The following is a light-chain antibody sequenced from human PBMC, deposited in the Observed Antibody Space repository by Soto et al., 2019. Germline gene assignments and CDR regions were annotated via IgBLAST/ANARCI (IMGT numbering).Light chain of an antibody. CDR2: DAS. CDR3: RQYNSYSQT. J-gene: IGKJ1*01. Sequence: DIQMTQSPSTLSASEGDRLTITVRGSQSVSSWLAWYQQKPGKAPKILIYDASGLESGVPSRFRSSGAGAECTLPISSLQPDDVVTDYCRQYNSYSQTFGQGTKVDIK. V-gene: IGKV1-5*01. CDR1: QSVSSW.